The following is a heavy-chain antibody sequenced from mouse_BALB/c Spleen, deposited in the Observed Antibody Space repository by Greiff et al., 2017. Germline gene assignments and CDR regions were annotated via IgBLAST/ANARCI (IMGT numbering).Heavy chain of an antibody. J-gene: IGHJ3*01. CDR3: TQRWFAY. V-gene: IGHV5-4*02. Sequence: EVQVVESGGGLVKPGGSLKLSCAASGFTFSDYYMYWVRQTPEKRLEWVATISDGGSYTYYPDSVKGRFTISRDNAKNNLYLQMSSLKSEDTAMYYCTQRWFAYWGQGTLVTVSA. CDR2: ISDGGSYT. CDR1: GFTFSDYY.